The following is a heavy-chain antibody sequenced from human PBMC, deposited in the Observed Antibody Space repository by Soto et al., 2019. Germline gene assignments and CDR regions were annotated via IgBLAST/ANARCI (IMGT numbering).Heavy chain of an antibody. CDR3: ARTRRGYSGYYHIFLDY. CDR2: IYYSGST. J-gene: IGHJ4*02. D-gene: IGHD5-12*01. V-gene: IGHV4-59*01. Sequence: SKTLSLTCTVSGGSISSYYWSWIRQPPGKGLEWIGYIYYSGSTNYNPSLKSRVTISVDTSKNQFSLKLSSVTAADTAVYYCARTRRGYSGYYHIFLDYWGQGTLGTVS. CDR1: GGSISSYY.